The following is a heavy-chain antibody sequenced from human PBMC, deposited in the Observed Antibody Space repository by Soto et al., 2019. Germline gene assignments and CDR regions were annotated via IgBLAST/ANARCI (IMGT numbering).Heavy chain of an antibody. V-gene: IGHV4-31*03. Sequence: SETLSLTCTVSGGSISSGGYYWSWIRQHPGKGLEWIGYIYHSGSIYYNPSLKSRVTISVDTSKNQFSLKLSSVTAADTAVYYCARSSTSPNYFDYWGQGTLVTVSS. J-gene: IGHJ4*02. D-gene: IGHD2-2*01. CDR3: ARSSTSPNYFDY. CDR2: IYHSGSI. CDR1: GGSISSGGYY.